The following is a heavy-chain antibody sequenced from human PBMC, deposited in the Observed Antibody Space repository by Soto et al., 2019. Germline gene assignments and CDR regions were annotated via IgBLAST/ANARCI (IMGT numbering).Heavy chain of an antibody. J-gene: IGHJ4*02. CDR3: ARSRNGAVPDSINF. CDR2: ISRDGSGK. CDR1: GFTFSRYA. Sequence: GGSLRLSCAASGFTFSRYAMHWVRRAPGEGLEWVAVISRDGSGKYYGDSVKGRFTVSRDNSNNTLYLSMTSLRPDDTAVFYCARSRNGAVPDSINFWGQGTLVTVSS. V-gene: IGHV3-30-3*01. D-gene: IGHD2-8*01.